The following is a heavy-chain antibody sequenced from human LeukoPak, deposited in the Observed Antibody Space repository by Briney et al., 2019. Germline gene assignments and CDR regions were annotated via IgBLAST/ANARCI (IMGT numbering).Heavy chain of an antibody. J-gene: IGHJ4*02. CDR1: GYTFTSYD. Sequence: ASAKVSCKASGYTFTSYDINWVRQATGQGLEWMGWMNPNSGNTGYAQKFQGRVTMTRNTSISTTYMELSSLRSEDTAVYYCARGLVRQWLVFVYWGQGTLVTVSS. D-gene: IGHD6-19*01. CDR2: MNPNSGNT. V-gene: IGHV1-8*01. CDR3: ARGLVRQWLVFVY.